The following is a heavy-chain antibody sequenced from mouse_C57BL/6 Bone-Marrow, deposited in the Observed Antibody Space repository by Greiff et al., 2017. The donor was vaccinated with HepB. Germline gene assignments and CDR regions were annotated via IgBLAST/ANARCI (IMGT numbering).Heavy chain of an antibody. Sequence: EVKLVESGGGLVKPGGSLKLSCAASGFTFSDYGMNWVRQAPEKGLEWVAYISSGSSTIYYADTVKGRFTISRYHAKNTLFLQMTSLRSEDTAMYYCARLYYYGSSRYYFDYWGQGTTLTVAS. CDR1: GFTFSDYG. CDR2: ISSGSSTI. J-gene: IGHJ2*01. CDR3: ARLYYYGSSRYYFDY. D-gene: IGHD1-1*01. V-gene: IGHV5-17*01.